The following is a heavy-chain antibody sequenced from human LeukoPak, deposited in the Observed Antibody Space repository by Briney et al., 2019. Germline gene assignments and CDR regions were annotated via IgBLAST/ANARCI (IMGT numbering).Heavy chain of an antibody. Sequence: GGSLRLSCAASGFTLKTLATSWVRQAPGKGLEWVSSSDADGRLTYYDDSVKGRFTISRDNSRDTLYLQMDSLRAEDSAVYYCARAISHFVIGGAAYWGQGTQVTVSS. CDR1: GFTLKTLA. J-gene: IGHJ4*02. D-gene: IGHD2-21*01. V-gene: IGHV3-23*01. CDR2: SDADGRLT. CDR3: ARAISHFVIGGAAY.